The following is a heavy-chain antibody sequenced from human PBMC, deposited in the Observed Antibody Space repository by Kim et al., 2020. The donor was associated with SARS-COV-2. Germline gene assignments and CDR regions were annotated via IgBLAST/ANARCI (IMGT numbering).Heavy chain of an antibody. CDR3: ARGRWPASIRRMDYFDP. D-gene: IGHD2-2*01. CDR1: GGSFSGFY. V-gene: IGHV4-34*01. CDR2: VNHSGST. Sequence: SETLSLTCAVHGGSFSGFYWTWIRQSPGMGLEWIGEVNHSGSTNYNPSLASRVTLSGDTSNSQFSLKLTSVTVADTAVYYCARGRWPASIRRMDYFDPWGQGTLVIVSS. J-gene: IGHJ5*02.